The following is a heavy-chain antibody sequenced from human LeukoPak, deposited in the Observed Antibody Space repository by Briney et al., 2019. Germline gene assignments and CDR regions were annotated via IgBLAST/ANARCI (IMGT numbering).Heavy chain of an antibody. Sequence: ASVKVSCKASGYTFTGYYMHWVRQAPGQGLEWMGWINPNSGGTNYAQKFQGRVTMTRDTSISTAYMELSRLRSDDTAVYYCARGCDYGGTVFDYWGQGTLVTVSS. J-gene: IGHJ4*02. CDR1: GYTFTGYY. V-gene: IGHV1-2*02. CDR3: ARGCDYGGTVFDY. CDR2: INPNSGGT. D-gene: IGHD4-23*01.